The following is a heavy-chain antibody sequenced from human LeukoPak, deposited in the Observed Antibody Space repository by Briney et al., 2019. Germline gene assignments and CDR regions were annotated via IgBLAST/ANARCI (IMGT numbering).Heavy chain of an antibody. J-gene: IGHJ6*03. V-gene: IGHV4-4*07. CDR3: ARGINYDFWSGYWRYYYYMDV. CDR1: GGSISSYY. Sequence: PSETLSLTCTVSGGSISSYYWSWIRQPAGKGLEWIGRIYTSGSTNYNPSLKSRVTMSVGTSKNQFSLKLSSVTAADTAVYYCARGINYDFWSGYWRYYYYMDVWGKGTTVTVSS. D-gene: IGHD3-3*01. CDR2: IYTSGST.